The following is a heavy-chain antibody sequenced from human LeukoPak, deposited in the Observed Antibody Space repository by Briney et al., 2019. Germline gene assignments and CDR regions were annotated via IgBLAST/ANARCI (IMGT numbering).Heavy chain of an antibody. Sequence: SETLSLTCAVYGGSFSGYYWSWIRQPPGKGLEWIGEINHSGSTNYNPSLKSRVTISVDTSKNQFSLKLSSVTAADTAVYYCARRAYSYGHGYYFDYWGQGTLVTVSS. CDR1: GGSFSGYY. D-gene: IGHD5-18*01. CDR3: ARRAYSYGHGYYFDY. J-gene: IGHJ4*02. V-gene: IGHV4-34*01. CDR2: INHSGST.